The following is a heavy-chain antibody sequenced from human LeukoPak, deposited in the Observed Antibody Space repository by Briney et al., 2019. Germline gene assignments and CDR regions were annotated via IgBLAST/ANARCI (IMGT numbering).Heavy chain of an antibody. CDR3: ARDTVTPPYYFDY. CDR2: IYSGGST. V-gene: IGHV3-66*02. J-gene: IGHJ4*02. CDR1: GFTVSSNY. D-gene: IGHD4-11*01. Sequence: GGSLRLSCAASGFTVSSNYMSWVRQAPGKGPEWVSVIYSGGSTYYADSVKGRFTISRDNSKNTLYLQMNSLRAEDTAVYYCARDTVTPPYYFDYWGQGTLVTVSS.